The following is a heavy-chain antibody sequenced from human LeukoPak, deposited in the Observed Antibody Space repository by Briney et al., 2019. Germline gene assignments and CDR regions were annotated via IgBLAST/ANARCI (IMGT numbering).Heavy chain of an antibody. CDR1: GNTFTTYY. CDR3: ARVYSGYFDY. Sequence: AASVKVSCKASGNTFTTYYIYWVRQAPGQGVEWMGIISPSNDSTIYAQKFQGRVTMTRDTSTSTVYMELSTLRSEDTAVYYCARVYSGYFDYWGQGTLVTVSS. CDR2: ISPSNDST. D-gene: IGHD5-12*01. J-gene: IGHJ4*02. V-gene: IGHV1-46*01.